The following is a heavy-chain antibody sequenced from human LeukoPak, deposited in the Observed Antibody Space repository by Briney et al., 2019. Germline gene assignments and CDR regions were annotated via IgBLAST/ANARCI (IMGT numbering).Heavy chain of an antibody. CDR3: ARDPYYFDSSGNDI. D-gene: IGHD3-22*01. Sequence: PGGSLRLSCKASGFAFSNYWMTRVRQAPGKGLEWVANIKQDGSEKHYVDSVKGRFTISRDNANNSLYLQINSLRADDTALYYCARDPYYFDSSGNDIWGQGTMVTVSS. V-gene: IGHV3-7*01. CDR2: IKQDGSEK. J-gene: IGHJ3*02. CDR1: GFAFSNYW.